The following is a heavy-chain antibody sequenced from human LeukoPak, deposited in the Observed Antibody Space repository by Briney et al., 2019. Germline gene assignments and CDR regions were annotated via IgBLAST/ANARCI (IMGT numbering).Heavy chain of an antibody. Sequence: GGSLRLSCAALGFTFSSYAMSWVRQAPGKGLEWVSAISGSGGSTFYADSVKGRFTISRDNSKNTLYLQMNSLRAEDTAVYYCAKVQMANYYDSSGDFDHWGQGTLVTVSS. CDR2: ISGSGGST. CDR3: AKVQMANYYDSSGDFDH. V-gene: IGHV3-23*01. D-gene: IGHD3-22*01. J-gene: IGHJ4*02. CDR1: GFTFSSYA.